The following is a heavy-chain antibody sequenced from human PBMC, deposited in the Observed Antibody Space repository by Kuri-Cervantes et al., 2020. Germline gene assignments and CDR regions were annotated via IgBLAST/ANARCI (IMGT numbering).Heavy chain of an antibody. CDR3: ARDRDRNFIAAAGPDAFDI. V-gene: IGHV1-18*01. Sequence: ASVKVSCKASGGTFSSYAISWVRQAPGQGLEWMGCINPYNGNTNYAQKLQGRVTMTTDTSTSTAYMELRSLRSDDTAVYYCARDRDRNFIAAAGPDAFDIWGQGTMVTVSS. CDR2: INPYNGNT. D-gene: IGHD6-13*01. CDR1: GGTFSSYA. J-gene: IGHJ3*02.